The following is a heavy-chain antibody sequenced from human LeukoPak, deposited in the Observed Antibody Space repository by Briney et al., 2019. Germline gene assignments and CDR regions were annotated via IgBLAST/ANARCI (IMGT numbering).Heavy chain of an antibody. Sequence: SETLSLTCTVSGGSISSYYWSWIRQPPGKGPEWIGYIYYSGSTNYNPSLKSRVTISVDTSKNQFSLKLSSVTAADTAVYYCARGAPQGYWGQGTLVTVSS. CDR3: ARGAPQGY. CDR1: GGSISSYY. V-gene: IGHV4-59*01. CDR2: IYYSGST. J-gene: IGHJ4*02.